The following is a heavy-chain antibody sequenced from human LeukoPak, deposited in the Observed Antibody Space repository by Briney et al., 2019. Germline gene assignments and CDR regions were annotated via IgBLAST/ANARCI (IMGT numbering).Heavy chain of an antibody. D-gene: IGHD4-23*01. Sequence: EGSLRLSCAASGFTLSSYAMTWVRQAPGRGLEWVSSVDGGGGGTYYADSVKGRFTTSRDNAKNSLYLQMNSLRAEDTAVYYCARAIGKSEGYWGQETLVTVSS. V-gene: IGHV3-23*01. J-gene: IGHJ4*02. CDR1: GFTLSSYA. CDR2: VDGGGGGT. CDR3: ARAIGKSEGY.